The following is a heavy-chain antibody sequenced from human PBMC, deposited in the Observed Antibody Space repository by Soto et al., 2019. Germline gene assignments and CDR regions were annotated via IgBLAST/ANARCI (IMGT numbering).Heavy chain of an antibody. D-gene: IGHD2-21*01. CDR2: IDHSGST. J-gene: IGHJ4*02. CDR3: ARVQFTCNCRGLDY. V-gene: IGHV4-34*01. Sequence: QVQLQQWGTGLLKPSETLSLTCAVYGGSFRGYYWTWIRQPPGKGLEWIGEIDHSGSTNYNPPLRSRVTISADTSKLQFSLRLASVTAADTAVYYCARVQFTCNCRGLDYWGQGTLVTVSS. CDR1: GGSFRGYY.